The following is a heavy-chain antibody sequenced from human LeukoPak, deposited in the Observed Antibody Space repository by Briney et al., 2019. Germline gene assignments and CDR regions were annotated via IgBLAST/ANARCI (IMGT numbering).Heavy chain of an antibody. CDR3: ARGKTSDCSGGSCFYYYMDV. V-gene: IGHV1-8*01. Sequence: ASVKVSCKASGYTFTSYDINWVRQATGQGLEWMGWMNPNSGNTGYAQKFQGRVTMTRNTSISTAHMELSSLRSEDTAVYYCARGKTSDCSGGSCFYYYMDVWGKGTTVTISS. CDR2: MNPNSGNT. D-gene: IGHD2-15*01. CDR1: GYTFTSYD. J-gene: IGHJ6*03.